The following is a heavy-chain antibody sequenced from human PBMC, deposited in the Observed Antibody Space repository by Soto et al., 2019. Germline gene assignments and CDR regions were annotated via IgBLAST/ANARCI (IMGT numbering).Heavy chain of an antibody. Sequence: PGGSLRLSCAASGFTFSNAWMSWVRQAPGKGLEWVGRIKSKTDGGTTDYAAPVKGRFTISRDDSKNTLYLQMNSLKTEDTAVYYCTTVRMERLGYFDYWGQGTLVTVSS. CDR2: IKSKTDGGTT. J-gene: IGHJ4*02. D-gene: IGHD1-1*01. CDR3: TTVRMERLGYFDY. V-gene: IGHV3-15*01. CDR1: GFTFSNAW.